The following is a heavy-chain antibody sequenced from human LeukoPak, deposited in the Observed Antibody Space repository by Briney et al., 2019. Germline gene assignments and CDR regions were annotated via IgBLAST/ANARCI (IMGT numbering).Heavy chain of an antibody. J-gene: IGHJ4*02. CDR2: IRYDGSNK. CDR3: ARATTVTTRGLDY. D-gene: IGHD4-17*01. V-gene: IGHV3-30*02. Sequence: QAGGSLRLSCAASGFTFSSYGMHWVRQAPGKGLEWVAFIRYDGSNKYYADSVKGRFTISRDNSKNTLYLQMNSLRAEDTAVYYCARATTVTTRGLDYWGQGTLVTVSS. CDR1: GFTFSSYG.